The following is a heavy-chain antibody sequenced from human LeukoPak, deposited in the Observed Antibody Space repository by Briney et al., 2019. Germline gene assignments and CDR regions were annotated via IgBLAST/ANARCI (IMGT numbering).Heavy chain of an antibody. J-gene: IGHJ4*02. CDR2: IYYSGST. Sequence: SETLSLTCTVSGGSISSYYWSWIRQPPGKGLEWIGYIYYSGSTNYNPSHKSRVTISVDTSKNQFSLKLSSVTAADTAVYYCARRYDSSGYYNQGVFDYWGQGTLVTVSS. V-gene: IGHV4-59*08. D-gene: IGHD3-22*01. CDR1: GGSISSYY. CDR3: ARRYDSSGYYNQGVFDY.